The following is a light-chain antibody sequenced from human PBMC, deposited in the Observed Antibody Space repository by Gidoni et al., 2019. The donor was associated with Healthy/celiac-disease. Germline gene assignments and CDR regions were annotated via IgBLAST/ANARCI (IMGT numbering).Light chain of an antibody. CDR1: QSVSSSY. CDR2: GAS. CDR3: QQYGSSPRT. Sequence: EIVLTQSPGTLSLSPGERATLSCRASQSVSSSYLAWYQQKPGQAPRLLIYGASSRATGIPDRFTLTISRLEPEDFAVYYCQQYGSSPRTFGQGTKLEIK. J-gene: IGKJ2*01. V-gene: IGKV3-20*01.